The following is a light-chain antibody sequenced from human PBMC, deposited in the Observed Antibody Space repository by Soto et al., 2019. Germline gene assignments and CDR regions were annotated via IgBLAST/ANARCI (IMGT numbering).Light chain of an antibody. CDR3: QQYGRSPFT. V-gene: IGKV3-20*01. CDR1: QRITSNF. CDR2: GAS. Sequence: EIVLTQSPVTLSLSPGERATLSCRASQRITSNFLAWFQQKAGLAPRLLIYGASTRASGVPDRFSGGGSGTDLVLTISRLEPEDFAVYYCQQYGRSPFTFGQGTKLQSK. J-gene: IGKJ2*01.